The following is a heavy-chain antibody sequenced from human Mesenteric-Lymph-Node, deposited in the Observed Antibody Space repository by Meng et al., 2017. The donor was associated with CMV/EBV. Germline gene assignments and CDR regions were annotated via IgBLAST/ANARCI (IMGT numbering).Heavy chain of an antibody. CDR2: INWNGGST. J-gene: IGHJ4*02. CDR3: ARGPYSRSTWSHFDY. D-gene: IGHD6-13*01. Sequence: GESLKISCAASGFNFDDYAMTWVRQAPGKGLEWVSGINWNGGSTYYADSVKGRFTISRDSAKNSLYLQMNSLRAEDAAFYYCARGPYSRSTWSHFDYWGPGTLVTVSS. V-gene: IGHV3-20*04. CDR1: GFNFDDYA.